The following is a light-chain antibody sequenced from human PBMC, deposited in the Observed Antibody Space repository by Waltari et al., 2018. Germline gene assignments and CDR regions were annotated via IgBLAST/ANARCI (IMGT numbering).Light chain of an antibody. CDR2: DVS. V-gene: IGLV2-14*03. CDR1: SSDGGFYNS. CDR3: NSYAGSSSWV. J-gene: IGLJ3*02. Sequence: QSALTQPASVSGSPGQSITISCTGTSSDGGFYNSVSWYQHHHTKTPKTVIYDVSERPSGVSDRFSGSKSGNTASLTISGLQAEDESDYYCNSYAGSSSWVFGGGTKLTVL.